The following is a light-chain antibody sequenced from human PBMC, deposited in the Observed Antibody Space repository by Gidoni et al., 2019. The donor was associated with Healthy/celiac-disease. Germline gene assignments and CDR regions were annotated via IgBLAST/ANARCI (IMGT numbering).Light chain of an antibody. J-gene: IGKJ4*01. V-gene: IGKV3-11*01. CDR1: QSVSSY. CDR2: DAS. CDR3: QQRSNWLT. Sequence: EIVLTPSPATLSLSPGESATLSCRARQSVSSYLAWYQQKPGQAPRLLIYDASNRATGIPARFSGSGSGTDFTLTISSLGPEDFAVYYCQQRSNWLTFGGGTKVEIK.